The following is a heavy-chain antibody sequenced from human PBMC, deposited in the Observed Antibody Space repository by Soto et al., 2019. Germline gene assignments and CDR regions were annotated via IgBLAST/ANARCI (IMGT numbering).Heavy chain of an antibody. D-gene: IGHD1-26*01. CDR2: IYYSGST. V-gene: IGHV4-59*01. CDR3: ARTMVGAHYYSYAMDV. J-gene: IGHJ6*02. CDR1: GDSISSYY. Sequence: PSETLSLTCTVSGDSISSYYWSWIRQPPGKGLEWIGYIYYSGSTKYNPSLKSRVTILVDTSKNQFSLKLSSVTAADTAIYYCARTMVGAHYYSYAMDVWGQGATVT.